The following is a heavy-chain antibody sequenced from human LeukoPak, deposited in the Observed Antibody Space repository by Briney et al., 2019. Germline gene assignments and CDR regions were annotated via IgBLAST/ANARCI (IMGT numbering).Heavy chain of an antibody. D-gene: IGHD5-12*01. J-gene: IGHJ5*02. CDR1: GYTFTSYG. CDR2: ISAYNGNT. V-gene: IGHV1-18*01. Sequence: ASVKVSCKASGYTFTSYGISWVRQAPGQGLEGMGWISAYNGNTNYAQKFQGRVTMTTDTSTSTAYMELRSLRSDDTAMYYCARLVEIVATIRSFSWFDPWGQGTLVTVSS. CDR3: ARLVEIVATIRSFSWFDP.